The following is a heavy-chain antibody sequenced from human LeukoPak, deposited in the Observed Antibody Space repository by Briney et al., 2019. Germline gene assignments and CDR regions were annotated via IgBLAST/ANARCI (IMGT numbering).Heavy chain of an antibody. CDR2: IYYSGST. Sequence: SETLSLTCTVSGGSISSYYWSWIRQPPGKGLEWIGYIYYSGSTNYNPSLKSRVTISVDTSKNQFSLKLSSVTAAGTAVYYCARGHDVVVPAATLYFDYWGQGTLVTVSS. J-gene: IGHJ4*02. CDR3: ARGHDVVVPAATLYFDY. D-gene: IGHD2-2*01. CDR1: GGSISSYY. V-gene: IGHV4-59*01.